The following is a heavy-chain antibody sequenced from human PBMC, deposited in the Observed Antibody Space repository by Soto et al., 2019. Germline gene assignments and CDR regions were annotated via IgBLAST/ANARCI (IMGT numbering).Heavy chain of an antibody. CDR1: GYTFTSYG. J-gene: IGHJ5*02. D-gene: IGHD3-10*01. CDR2: ISAYNGNT. Sequence: ASVKVSCKASGYTFTSYGICWVRQAPGQGLEWMGWISAYNGNTNYAQKLQGRVTMTTDTSTSTAYMELRSLRSDDTAVYYCARTVTSLNYYGSGSYYSSDWFDPWG. CDR3: ARTVTSLNYYGSGSYYSSDWFDP. V-gene: IGHV1-18*01.